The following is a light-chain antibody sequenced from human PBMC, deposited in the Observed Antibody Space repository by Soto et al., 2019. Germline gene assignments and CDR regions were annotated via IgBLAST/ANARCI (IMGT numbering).Light chain of an antibody. CDR2: STT. CDR3: AAWDDSLNGHV. CDR1: SSNIGSNS. Sequence: QSVLTQPHSASGTPGQRVTISCSGSSSNIGSNSVHWFRQVPGTALKPLIYSTTYRPSGVPERFSGSKSGTSASLAISGLQSEDEADYYCAAWDDSLNGHVFGAGTKVTVL. V-gene: IGLV1-44*01. J-gene: IGLJ1*01.